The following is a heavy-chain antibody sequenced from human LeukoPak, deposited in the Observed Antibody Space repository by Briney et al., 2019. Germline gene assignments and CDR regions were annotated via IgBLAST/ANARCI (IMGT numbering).Heavy chain of an antibody. D-gene: IGHD5-12*01. Sequence: GASVKLSCKASGYTFTGYYMHWVRQAPGQGLGWMGWINPNSGGTNYAQKFQGRVTMTRDTSISTAYMELSRLRSDDTAVYYCARGGSGSGYGIDYWGQGTLVTVSS. CDR2: INPNSGGT. J-gene: IGHJ4*02. CDR3: ARGGSGSGYGIDY. V-gene: IGHV1-2*02. CDR1: GYTFTGYY.